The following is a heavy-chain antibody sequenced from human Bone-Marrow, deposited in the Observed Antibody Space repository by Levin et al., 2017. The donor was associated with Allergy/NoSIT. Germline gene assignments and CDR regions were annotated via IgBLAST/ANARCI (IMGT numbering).Heavy chain of an antibody. CDR1: GYSISSGYY. D-gene: IGHD2-15*01. CDR2: VYNGGST. Sequence: TSETLSLTCGVSGYSISSGYYWGWIRQPPGKGLEWIGHVYNGGSTHYTPSLKSRVTISLDTSRNQFSLNLRSVTAADTALYFCVRVKSAAQFCDFWGQGIQVTVSS. J-gene: IGHJ4*02. CDR3: VRVKSAAQFCDF. V-gene: IGHV4-38-2*01.